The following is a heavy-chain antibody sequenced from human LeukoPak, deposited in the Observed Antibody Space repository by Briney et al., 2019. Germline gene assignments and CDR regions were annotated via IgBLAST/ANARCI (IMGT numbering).Heavy chain of an antibody. D-gene: IGHD6-13*01. V-gene: IGHV4-39*07. J-gene: IGHJ4*02. Sequence: SETLSLTCTVSGGSISSSSYYWGWIRQPPGKGLEWIGSIYYSGSTYYNPSLKSRVTISVDTSKNQFSLKLSSVTAADTAVYYCARDFGWPAAAADYWGQGTLVTVSS. CDR1: GGSISSSSYY. CDR2: IYYSGST. CDR3: ARDFGWPAAAADY.